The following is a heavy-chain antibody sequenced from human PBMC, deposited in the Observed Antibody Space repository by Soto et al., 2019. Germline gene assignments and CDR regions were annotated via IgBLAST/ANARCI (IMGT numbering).Heavy chain of an antibody. V-gene: IGHV4-59*01. D-gene: IGHD2-2*01. CDR2: ISNTGST. J-gene: IGHJ4*02. Sequence: QVQLQESGPGLVKPSETLSLTCTVSGGSISNYYWSWIRPPLGKGLEWIGYISNTGSTNYIPSHKSRVTMSVETSKNQFSLKLSSVTAADTAVYYCARDAFSSSHFDYWGQGIPVTVSS. CDR3: ARDAFSSSHFDY. CDR1: GGSISNYY.